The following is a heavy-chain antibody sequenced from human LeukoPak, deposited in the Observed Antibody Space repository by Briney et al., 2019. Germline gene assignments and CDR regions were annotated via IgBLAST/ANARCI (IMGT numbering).Heavy chain of an antibody. D-gene: IGHD1-14*01. Sequence: KSSETLSLTCTVSGYSITSGYYWGWIRQTPGKGLEWIGSSYHTGSTLYNPSLKSRVTISVDTSKNQLSLKLSSVTAADTAVYYCARERPGVFDIWGQGTMVTVSS. CDR3: ARERPGVFDI. CDR1: GYSITSGYY. V-gene: IGHV4-38-2*02. J-gene: IGHJ3*02. CDR2: SYHTGST.